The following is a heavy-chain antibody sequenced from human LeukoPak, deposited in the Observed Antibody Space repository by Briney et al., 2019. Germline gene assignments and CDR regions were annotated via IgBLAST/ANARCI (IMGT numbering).Heavy chain of an antibody. CDR2: ISGSGGST. Sequence: PRGSLRLSCAASGITFNNYAMSWVRQAPGKGLEWVSAISGSGGSTYYADSVKGRFTISRDNSKNTLYLQTNSLRAEDTAVYYCAKGGHYYYYMDVWGKGTTVTVSS. CDR3: AKGGHYYYYMDV. CDR1: GITFNNYA. J-gene: IGHJ6*03. V-gene: IGHV3-23*01.